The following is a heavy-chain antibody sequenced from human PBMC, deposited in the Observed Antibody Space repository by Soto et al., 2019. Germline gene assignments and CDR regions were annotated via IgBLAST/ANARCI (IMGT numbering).Heavy chain of an antibody. J-gene: IGHJ4*02. CDR1: GYTFTNYG. V-gene: IGHV1-18*01. CDR2: ISAYNGNT. Sequence: ASVKVSCKASGYTFTNYGISWVRQAPGQGLEWMGWISAYNGNTKYAQKLQGRVTITRDTSASTAYMELSSLRSEDTAVYYCARGVAPYYFDYWGQGTLVTVSS. D-gene: IGHD2-15*01. CDR3: ARGVAPYYFDY.